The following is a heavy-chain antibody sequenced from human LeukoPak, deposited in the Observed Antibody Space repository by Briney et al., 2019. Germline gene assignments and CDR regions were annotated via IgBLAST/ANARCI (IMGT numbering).Heavy chain of an antibody. J-gene: IGHJ4*02. V-gene: IGHV4-39*01. CDR1: GGSITSSSHY. D-gene: IGHD2-21*02. CDR3: ARPAEVTAIQPFDY. Sequence: SETLSLTCTVSGGSITSSSHYWGWIRQPPGKGLEWIGSIYYSGSTYYNPSLKSRVTISVDTSKHQFSLKLTSVTASDTAVYYCARPAEVTAIQPFDYWGQGTLVTVSS. CDR2: IYYSGST.